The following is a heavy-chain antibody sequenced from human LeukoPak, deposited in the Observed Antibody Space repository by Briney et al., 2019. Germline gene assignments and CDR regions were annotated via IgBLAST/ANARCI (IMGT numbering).Heavy chain of an antibody. D-gene: IGHD6-13*01. V-gene: IGHV3-23*01. CDR2: ISGSGGST. J-gene: IGHJ4*02. CDR1: GFTFDDYA. CDR3: AKDERAAAGRGHFDY. Sequence: GGSLRLSCAASGFTFDDYAMSWVRQAPGKGLEWVSAISGSGGSTYYADSVKGRFTISRDNSKNTLYLQMNSLRAEDTAVYYCAKDERAAAGRGHFDYWGQGTLVTVSS.